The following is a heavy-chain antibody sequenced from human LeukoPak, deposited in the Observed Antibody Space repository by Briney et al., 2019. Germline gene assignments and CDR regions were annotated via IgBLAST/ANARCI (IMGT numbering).Heavy chain of an antibody. CDR3: AGGRGTSSDYYYYGMDV. CDR1: GFTFSSYA. Sequence: PGGSLRLSCAASGFTFSSYAMTWVRQAPGKGLEWVSGISGSGGTTYYADSVKGRFTISRDNSKNTLYLQMNNLRAEDTAVYYCAGGRGTSSDYYYYGMDVWGQGTTVTVSS. J-gene: IGHJ6*02. CDR2: ISGSGGTT. D-gene: IGHD2-2*01. V-gene: IGHV3-23*01.